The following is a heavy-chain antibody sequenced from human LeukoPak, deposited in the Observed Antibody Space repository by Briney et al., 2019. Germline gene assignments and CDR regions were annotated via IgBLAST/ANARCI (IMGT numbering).Heavy chain of an antibody. CDR1: GFTFSSFA. CDR3: SREGDGDFWSAFCY. V-gene: IGHV3-30*01. Sequence: GGSLRLSCAASGFTFSSFAMHWVRQAPGKGLEWVAVIKDDGSNKHYADSLKDRFTISRDNAKNTLYLQMNSLRGEDTAVYYCSREGDGDFWSAFCYWGNRTLVTV. CDR2: IKDDGSNK. J-gene: IGHJ4*01. D-gene: IGHD3-3*01.